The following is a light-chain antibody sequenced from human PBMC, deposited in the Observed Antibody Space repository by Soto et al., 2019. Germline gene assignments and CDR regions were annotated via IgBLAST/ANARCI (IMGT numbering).Light chain of an antibody. V-gene: IGLV1-51*01. CDR3: ETWDFSLNTVV. CDR1: AFNIGINY. CDR2: DNN. J-gene: IGLJ3*02. Sequence: QSVLTQPPSMSAAPGQTVTISCSGSAFNIGINYVSWYQQVPGTAPKLLIYDNNKRPSGIPDRFTGSKSVTSATLDITGLQTGDEADYYCETWDFSLNTVVFGGGTKLTVL.